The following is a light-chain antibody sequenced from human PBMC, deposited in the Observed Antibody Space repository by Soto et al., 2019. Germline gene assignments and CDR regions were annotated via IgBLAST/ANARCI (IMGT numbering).Light chain of an antibody. CDR1: SSNIGTNA. J-gene: IGLJ1*01. CDR3: AAWDDSLNGYV. V-gene: IGLV1-44*01. Sequence: QCDLTQPPSASGTPGQRVTISCSGGSSNIGTNAVNWYQQPPGTAPKLLIYNNNQRPSGVPDRFSGSKSGTSASLAISGLQSEDEADYYCAAWDDSLNGYVFGTGTKSPS. CDR2: NNN.